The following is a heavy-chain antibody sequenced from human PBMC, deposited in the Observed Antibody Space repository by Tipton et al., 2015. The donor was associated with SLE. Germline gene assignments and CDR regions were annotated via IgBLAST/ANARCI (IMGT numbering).Heavy chain of an antibody. V-gene: IGHV4-38-2*02. D-gene: IGHD4-17*01. J-gene: IGHJ4*02. CDR2: IYYSENT. CDR1: SYSISSGYY. CDR3: ARIHPNNYGDYGPFDY. Sequence: TLSLTCTVSSYSISSGYYWGWIRQPPGKGLEWIGSIYHSGSIYYSENTYYNPSLESRVTISADTFKNQFSLEVTSVTAADTAVYFCARIHPNNYGDYGPFDYWGQGILVTVSS.